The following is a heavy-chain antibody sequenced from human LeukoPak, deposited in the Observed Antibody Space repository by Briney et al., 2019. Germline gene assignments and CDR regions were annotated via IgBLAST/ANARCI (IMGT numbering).Heavy chain of an antibody. CDR2: ISAYNGNT. J-gene: IGHJ4*02. D-gene: IGHD6-13*01. CDR3: ARDLRRGSSSWYVSGGDY. Sequence: ASVKVSCKASGYTFTSYDISWVRQAPGQGLEWMGWISAYNGNTNYVHSLQGRVTMTTDTSTSTAYMELRSLRSDDTAVYYCARDLRRGSSSWYVSGGDYWGQGTLVTVSS. V-gene: IGHV1-18*01. CDR1: GYTFTSYD.